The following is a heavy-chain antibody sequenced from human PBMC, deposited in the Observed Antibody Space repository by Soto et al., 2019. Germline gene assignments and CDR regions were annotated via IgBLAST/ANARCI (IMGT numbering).Heavy chain of an antibody. D-gene: IGHD6-13*01. Sequence: GESLKISCKGSGYSFTSYWIGWVRQMPGKGLEWMGIIYPGDSDTRYSPSFQGQVTISADKSISTAYLQWSSLKASDTAMYYCAGVGITGIAAAGTPPALFDYWGQGTLVTVS. CDR1: GYSFTSYW. CDR2: IYPGDSDT. CDR3: AGVGITGIAAAGTPPALFDY. V-gene: IGHV5-51*01. J-gene: IGHJ4*02.